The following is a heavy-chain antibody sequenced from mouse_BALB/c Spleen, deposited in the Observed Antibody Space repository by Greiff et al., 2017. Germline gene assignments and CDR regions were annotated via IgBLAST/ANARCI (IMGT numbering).Heavy chain of an antibody. J-gene: IGHJ4*01. CDR2: INPSTGYT. CDR3: ARLGWLPIYAMDY. CDR1: GYTFTSYW. Sequence: QVQLQQSGAELAKPGASVKMSCKASGYTFTSYWMHWVKQRPGQGLEWIGYINPSTGYTEYNQKFKDKATLTADKSSSTAYMQLSSLTSEDSAVYYCARLGWLPIYAMDYWGQGTSVTVSS. D-gene: IGHD2-3*01. V-gene: IGHV1-7*01.